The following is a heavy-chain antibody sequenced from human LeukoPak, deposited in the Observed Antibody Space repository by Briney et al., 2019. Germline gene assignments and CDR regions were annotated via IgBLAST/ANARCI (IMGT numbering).Heavy chain of an antibody. CDR3: ATYTHWVAGDV. Sequence: SGGSLRLSCAASGFTFSDSWMSWVRQAPGKGLEWVANMNQDGSAKGYVDSVKGRFTISRDNARNSLYLQMGSLRPEDTAVYYCATYTHWVAGDVWGQGTTVTVSS. J-gene: IGHJ6*02. CDR1: GFTFSDSW. CDR2: MNQDGSAK. D-gene: IGHD3-16*01. V-gene: IGHV3-7*01.